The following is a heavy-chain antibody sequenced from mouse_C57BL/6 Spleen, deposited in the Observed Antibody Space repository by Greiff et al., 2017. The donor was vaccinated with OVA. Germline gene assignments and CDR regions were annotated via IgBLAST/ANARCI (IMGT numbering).Heavy chain of an antibody. D-gene: IGHD2-1*01. CDR2: INPYNGGT. CDR1: GYTFTDYY. J-gene: IGHJ4*01. CDR3: AREGIYYGSPGAMDY. Sequence: EVQLQQSGPVLVKPGASVKMSCKASGYTFTDYYMNWVKQSHGKSLEWIGVINPYNGGTSYNQKFKGKATLTVDKSSSTAYMELNSLTSEDSAVYYCAREGIYYGSPGAMDYWGQGTSVTVSS. V-gene: IGHV1-19*01.